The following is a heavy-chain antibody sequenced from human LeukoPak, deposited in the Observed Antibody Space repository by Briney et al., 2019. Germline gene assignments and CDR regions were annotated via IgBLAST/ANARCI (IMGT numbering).Heavy chain of an antibody. CDR2: ISGSGGST. CDR3: ARGIGSSKSPFDY. Sequence: GGSLRLSCAASGFTFSSYAMSWVRQAPGKGLEWVSAISGSGGSTYYADSVKGRFTISRDNSKNTLYLQMNSLRAEDTAVYYCARGIGSSKSPFDYWGQGTLVTVSS. CDR1: GFTFSSYA. D-gene: IGHD6-13*01. J-gene: IGHJ4*02. V-gene: IGHV3-23*01.